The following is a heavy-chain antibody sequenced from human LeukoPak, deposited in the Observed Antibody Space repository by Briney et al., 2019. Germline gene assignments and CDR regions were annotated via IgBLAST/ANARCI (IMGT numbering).Heavy chain of an antibody. J-gene: IGHJ4*02. CDR1: GGSISTSNYY. V-gene: IGHV4-39*07. CDR3: ARRLLRAYYFDY. CDR2: IYHSGST. D-gene: IGHD2-21*02. Sequence: SETLSLTCTVSGGSISTSNYYWGWIRQPPGKGLEWIGSIYHSGSTYYNPSLKSRVTISVDTSKNQFSLKLSSVTAADTAVYYCARRLLRAYYFDYWGQGTLVTVSS.